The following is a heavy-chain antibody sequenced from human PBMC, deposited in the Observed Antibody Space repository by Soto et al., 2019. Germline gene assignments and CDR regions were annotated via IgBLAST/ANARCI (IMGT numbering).Heavy chain of an antibody. D-gene: IGHD3-22*01. CDR3: AKVGSRYYDSSGYSLDY. Sequence: PGGSLRLSCAASGFTFSSYGMHWVRQAPGKGLEWVAVISYDGSNKYYADSVKGRFTISRDNSKNTLYLQMNSLRAEDTAVCYCAKVGSRYYDSSGYSLDYWGQGTLVTVSS. V-gene: IGHV3-30*18. CDR2: ISYDGSNK. J-gene: IGHJ4*02. CDR1: GFTFSSYG.